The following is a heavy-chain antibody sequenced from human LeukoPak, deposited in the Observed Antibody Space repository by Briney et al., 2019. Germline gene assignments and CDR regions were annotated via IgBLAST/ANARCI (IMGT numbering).Heavy chain of an antibody. J-gene: IGHJ2*01. D-gene: IGHD3-22*01. V-gene: IGHV3-15*01. CDR1: GFTFSTFSNAW. CDR2: IKSKTDGGTT. Sequence: GGSLRFSCAASGFTFSTFSNAWLSWVRQAPGKGLEWVGRIKSKTDGGTTDYAAPVKGRFTISRDDSKNTLYLQMNSLKTEDTAVYYCTTDYYYDSSGYYSWYFDLWGRGTLVTVSS. CDR3: TTDYYYDSSGYYSWYFDL.